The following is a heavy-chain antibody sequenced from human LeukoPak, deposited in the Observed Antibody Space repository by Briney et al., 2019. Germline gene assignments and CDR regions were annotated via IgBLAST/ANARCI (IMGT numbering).Heavy chain of an antibody. CDR3: ARASRAMVRGQGAYYYYGMDV. D-gene: IGHD3-10*01. J-gene: IGHJ6*04. Sequence: PSETLSLTCTVSGGSISSYYWSWIRQPPGKGLEWIGYIYYSGSTNYNPSLKSRVTISVDTSKNQFSLKLSSVTAADTAMYYCARASRAMVRGQGAYYYYGMDVWGKGTTVTVSS. V-gene: IGHV4-59*01. CDR2: IYYSGST. CDR1: GGSISSYY.